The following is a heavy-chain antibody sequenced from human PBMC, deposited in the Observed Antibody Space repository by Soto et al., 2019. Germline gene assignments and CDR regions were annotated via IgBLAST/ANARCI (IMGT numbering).Heavy chain of an antibody. CDR2: INQSGGT. CDR1: GASLSGYD. V-gene: IGHV4-34*01. D-gene: IGHD2-2*01. Sequence: PSETLSLTCAVYGASLSGYDWSWIRQPPGKGLGWIGEINQSGGTNYNPSLKSRVTISMDTSKNQFSLRLSSVTAADTAIYYCARDPYANAFDIWGRGTMVTVSS. J-gene: IGHJ3*02. CDR3: ARDPYANAFDI.